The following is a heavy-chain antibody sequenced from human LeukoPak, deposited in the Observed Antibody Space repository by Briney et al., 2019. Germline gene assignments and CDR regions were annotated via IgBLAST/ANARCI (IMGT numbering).Heavy chain of an antibody. CDR3: AIDPGDYYGSGSSDAFDI. J-gene: IGHJ3*02. D-gene: IGHD3-10*01. V-gene: IGHV3-33*01. CDR2: IWYDGSNK. CDR1: EFTFSSYG. Sequence: PGGSLRLSCAASEFTFSSYGMHWVRQAPGKGLEWVAVIWYDGSNKYYADSVKGRFTISRDNSKNTLYLQMNSLRAEDTAVYYCAIDPGDYYGSGSSDAFDIWGQGTMVTVSS.